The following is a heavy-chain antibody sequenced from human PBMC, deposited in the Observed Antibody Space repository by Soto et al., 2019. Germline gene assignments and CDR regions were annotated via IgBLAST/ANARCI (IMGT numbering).Heavy chain of an antibody. J-gene: IGHJ6*02. CDR2: ISSSSSTI. D-gene: IGHD3-9*01. CDR1: GFTFSSYS. Sequence: LRLSCAASGFTFSSYSMNWVRQAPGKGLEWVSYISSSSSTIYYADSVKGRFTISRDNAKNSLYLQMNSLRDEDTAVYYCARDGVQLRYFDWSLSGYYYGMDVWGQGTTVTVSS. CDR3: ARDGVQLRYFDWSLSGYYYGMDV. V-gene: IGHV3-48*02.